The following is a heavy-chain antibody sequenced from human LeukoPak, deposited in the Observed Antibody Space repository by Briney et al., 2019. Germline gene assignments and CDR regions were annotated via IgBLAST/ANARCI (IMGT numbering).Heavy chain of an antibody. CDR1: GGSISNYY. Sequence: SETLSLTCTVSGGSISNYYWSWIRQPPGKGLEWIGYIYYSGSTNYNPSLKSRVTISVDTSKNHFSLKLTSVTAADTAVYYCARGVGSGYTDEWGQGTLVTVSS. CDR3: ARGVGSGYTDE. V-gene: IGHV4-59*01. CDR2: IYYSGST. D-gene: IGHD3-22*01. J-gene: IGHJ4*02.